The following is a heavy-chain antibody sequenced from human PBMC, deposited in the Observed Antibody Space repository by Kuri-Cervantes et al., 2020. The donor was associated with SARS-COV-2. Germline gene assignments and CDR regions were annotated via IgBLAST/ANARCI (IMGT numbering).Heavy chain of an antibody. V-gene: IGHV4-39*01. CDR1: GGSISSSSYY. CDR2: IYYSGST. Sequence: GSLRLSCTVSGGSISSSSYYWGWIRQPPGKGLEWIGSIYYSGSTHYNPSLRNRVTICVDTSKNQFSLKLTSVTAADTAGYYCARLGGYRSGYNWFDPWGQGTLVTVSS. D-gene: IGHD5-18*01. J-gene: IGHJ5*02. CDR3: ARLGGYRSGYNWFDP.